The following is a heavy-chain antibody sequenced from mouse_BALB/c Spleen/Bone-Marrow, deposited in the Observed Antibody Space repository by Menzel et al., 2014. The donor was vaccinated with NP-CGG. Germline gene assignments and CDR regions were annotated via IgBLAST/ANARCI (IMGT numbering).Heavy chain of an antibody. CDR2: IDPANGNT. CDR1: GFNIKDTY. Sequence: EVKVVESGAELVKPGASVKLSCTASGFNIKDTYMHWVKQRPEQGLEWIGRIDPANGNTKCDPKFQGKATITTDISSNTAYLQLRSLTSGDTAVYYCARYDYRYSWFAYWGQGTLVTVSA. D-gene: IGHD2-14*01. V-gene: IGHV14-3*02. J-gene: IGHJ3*01. CDR3: ARYDYRYSWFAY.